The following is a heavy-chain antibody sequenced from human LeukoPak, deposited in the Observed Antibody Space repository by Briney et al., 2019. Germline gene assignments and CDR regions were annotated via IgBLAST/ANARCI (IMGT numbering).Heavy chain of an antibody. D-gene: IGHD3-22*01. V-gene: IGHV3-7*01. CDR3: AREGGYYDSSGFFFLLDY. CDR2: ITQDGSEK. Sequence: GGSLILSCAASGFTFSSYWMSWVRQAPGKGLEWVANITQDGSEKYYVDSVKGRFTISRDNAKNSLYLQMNSLRAEDTAVYYCAREGGYYDSSGFFFLLDYWGQGTLVTVSS. CDR1: GFTFSSYW. J-gene: IGHJ4*02.